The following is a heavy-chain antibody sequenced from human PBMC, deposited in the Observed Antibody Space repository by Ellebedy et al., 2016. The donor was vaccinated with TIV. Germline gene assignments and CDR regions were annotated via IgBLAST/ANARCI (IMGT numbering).Heavy chain of an antibody. V-gene: IGHV3-72*01. CDR3: ARDNWGSYDY. CDR1: GFSFSGWY. D-gene: IGHD3-16*01. CDR2: IKNKADSYTT. J-gene: IGHJ4*02. Sequence: PGGSLRLSCAASGFSFSGWYMDWVRQAPGRGLEWVGRIKNKADSYTTHYAASVKGRFTISRDNSKNSLYLQMDSLNTEDTAVYYCARDNWGSYDYWGQGTLVTVSS.